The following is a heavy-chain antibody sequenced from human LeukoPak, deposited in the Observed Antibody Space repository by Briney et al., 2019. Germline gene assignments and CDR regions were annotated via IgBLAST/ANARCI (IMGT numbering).Heavy chain of an antibody. CDR3: AGIHQLRGTDVFDL. Sequence: SETLSLTCAVYGGSLSDYYWSWSRQTPGKGLEWIGEINHSGSTSYNPALKSRVTISVDTSKNQFSLKLSSVTAADTSVYYCAGIHQLRGTDVFDLWGQGTMVTVSS. CDR1: GGSLSDYY. D-gene: IGHD1-1*01. CDR2: INHSGST. J-gene: IGHJ3*01. V-gene: IGHV4-34*01.